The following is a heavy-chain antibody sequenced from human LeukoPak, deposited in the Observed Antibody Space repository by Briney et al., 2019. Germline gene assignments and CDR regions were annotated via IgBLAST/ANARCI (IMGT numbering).Heavy chain of an antibody. CDR3: AREGQDTMIVVVIPFDY. CDR2: ISYDGSNK. CDR1: GFTFSSYA. V-gene: IGHV3-30*04. J-gene: IGHJ4*02. D-gene: IGHD3-22*01. Sequence: PGRSLRLSCAASGFTFSSYAMHWVRQAPGKGLEGGAGISYDGSNKYYADSVKGRFTISRDNCKNTLYLQMNSLRAEDTAVYYCAREGQDTMIVVVIPFDYWGQGTLVTVSS.